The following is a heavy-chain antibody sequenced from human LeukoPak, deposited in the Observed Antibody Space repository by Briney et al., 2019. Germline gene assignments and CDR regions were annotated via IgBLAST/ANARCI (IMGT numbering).Heavy chain of an antibody. CDR1: GYTFTGYY. CDR2: INPNTGAT. D-gene: IGHD1-26*01. CDR3: ARDRLSGSLGLTGYFDL. V-gene: IGHV1-2*02. J-gene: IGHJ2*01. Sequence: ASVKVSCKPSGYTFTGYYLHWVRQAPGQGLEWMGWINPNTGATIYAEKFQGRVTMTRDTSIDTAYMEMRSLRSDDTAVYYCARDRLSGSLGLTGYFDLWGRGTLVTVSS.